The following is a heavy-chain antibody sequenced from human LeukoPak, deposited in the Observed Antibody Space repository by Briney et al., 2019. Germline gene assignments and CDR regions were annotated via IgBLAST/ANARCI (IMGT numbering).Heavy chain of an antibody. J-gene: IGHJ3*02. Sequence: PGGSLRLSCAASGFTVSSNYMSWVRQPPGKGLEWVSVIYSGGSTYYADSVMGRFTISRDNSKNTLYLQMNSLRAENTAVYYCARDCGGDCSDAFDIWGQGTMVTVSS. D-gene: IGHD2-21*02. CDR3: ARDCGGDCSDAFDI. CDR2: IYSGGST. V-gene: IGHV3-53*01. CDR1: GFTVSSNY.